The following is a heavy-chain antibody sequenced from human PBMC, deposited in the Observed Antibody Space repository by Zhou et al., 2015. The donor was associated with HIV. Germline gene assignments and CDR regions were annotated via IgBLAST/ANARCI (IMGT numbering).Heavy chain of an antibody. CDR2: IIPIFGTA. J-gene: IGHJ3*02. CDR1: GGTFSSYA. D-gene: IGHD3-10*01. V-gene: IGHV1-69*12. CDR3: ARQLVTMVRGVRPRGNGKDAFDI. Sequence: QVQLVQSGAEVKKPGSSVKVSCKASGGTFSSYAISWVRQAPGQGLEWMGGIIPIFGTANYAQKFQGRVTITADESTSTAYMELSSLRSEDTAVYYCARQLVTMVRGVRPRGNGKDAFDIWGQGTMVTVSS.